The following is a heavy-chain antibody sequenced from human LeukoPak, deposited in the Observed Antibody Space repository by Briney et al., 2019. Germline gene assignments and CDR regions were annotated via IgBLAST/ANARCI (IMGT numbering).Heavy chain of an antibody. Sequence: GGSLRLSCSASGFTFSRFAMSWVRQSPGQGLEWVSAIRATDDTTYYADSVRGRFTVSRDNSENILFLQMNGLRDEDAAIYYCARDWIDDDSGIDYWGQGTLVTVSS. CDR2: IRATDDTT. CDR1: GFTFSRFA. D-gene: IGHD6-19*01. CDR3: ARDWIDDDSGIDY. V-gene: IGHV3-23*01. J-gene: IGHJ4*02.